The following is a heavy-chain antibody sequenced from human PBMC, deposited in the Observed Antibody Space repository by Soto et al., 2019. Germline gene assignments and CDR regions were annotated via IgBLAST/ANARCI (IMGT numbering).Heavy chain of an antibody. CDR1: GGSISSGDYY. J-gene: IGHJ4*02. V-gene: IGHV4-30-4*01. CDR2: IYYSGST. CDR3: ARAYYDYVWGSYRPPFDY. Sequence: SETLSLTCTVSGGSISSGDYYWSWIRQPPGKGLEWIGYIYYSGSTYYNPSLKSRVTISVDTSKNQFSLKLSSVTAADTAVYYCARAYYDYVWGSYRPPFDYWGQGTLVTVT. D-gene: IGHD3-16*02.